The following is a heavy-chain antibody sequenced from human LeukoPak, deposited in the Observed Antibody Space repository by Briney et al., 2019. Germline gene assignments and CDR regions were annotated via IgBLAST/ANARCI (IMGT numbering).Heavy chain of an antibody. D-gene: IGHD3-9*01. CDR3: AREIRDILTGYYTYYFDY. CDR2: IWYDGSNK. J-gene: IGHJ4*02. Sequence: GGSLRLSCAASGFTFSSYGMHWVRQAPGKGLEWVAVIWYDGSNKYYADSVKGRFTISRDNSKNTLYLQMNSLRAEDTAVYYCAREIRDILTGYYTYYFDYWGQGTLVTVSS. CDR1: GFTFSSYG. V-gene: IGHV3-33*01.